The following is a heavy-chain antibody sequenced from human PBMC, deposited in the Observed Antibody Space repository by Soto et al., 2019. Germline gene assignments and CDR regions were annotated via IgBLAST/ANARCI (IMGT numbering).Heavy chain of an antibody. CDR1: GFTFTSSA. Sequence: QMQLVQSGPEVKKPGTSVKVSCKASGFTFTSSAVQWVRQARGQRLEWIGWIVVGSVNTNYARKFQERVTINRDMSTSTAYMELSSLRSEDTAVYYCAASGPCPPTFWSGYYTRRGYYYYGMDVWGQGTTVTVCS. V-gene: IGHV1-58*01. D-gene: IGHD3-3*01. CDR3: AASGPCPPTFWSGYYTRRGYYYYGMDV. CDR2: IVVGSVNT. J-gene: IGHJ6*02.